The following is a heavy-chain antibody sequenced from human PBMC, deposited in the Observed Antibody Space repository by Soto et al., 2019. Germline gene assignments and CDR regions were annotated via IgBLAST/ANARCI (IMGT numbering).Heavy chain of an antibody. D-gene: IGHD3-16*01. V-gene: IGHV4-34*12. CDR2: LIHGGST. Sequence: SETLSLTCAIYGASLGGFHWTWLRQAPGKGLEWIGELIHGGSTNYNPSLKGRVSFSLDTSKNQFSLHLVSVTAADTAVYYCARSPLGYDYVRQTWREVGDSFDIWGRGTLVT. CDR3: ARSPLGYDYVRQTWREVGDSFDI. J-gene: IGHJ3*02. CDR1: GASLGGFH.